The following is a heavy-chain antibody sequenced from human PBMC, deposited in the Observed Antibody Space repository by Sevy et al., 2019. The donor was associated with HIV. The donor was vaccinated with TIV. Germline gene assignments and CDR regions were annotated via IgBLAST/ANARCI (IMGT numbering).Heavy chain of an antibody. J-gene: IGHJ3*01. CDR2: IIPIFCTV. D-gene: IGHD2-15*01. CDR3: AGRIRRVVVAGAPYDAFDV. Sequence: KASGGTFSSYAISWVRQVPGQGLEWMGGIIPIFCTVNYAQKFQGRVTITADESTSAAYMELSSLRSEDTAVYYCAGRIRRVVVAGAPYDAFDVWGQGTMVTVSS. CDR1: GGTFSSYA. V-gene: IGHV1-69*01.